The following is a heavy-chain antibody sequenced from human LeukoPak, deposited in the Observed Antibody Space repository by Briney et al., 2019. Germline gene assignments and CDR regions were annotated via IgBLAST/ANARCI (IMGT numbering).Heavy chain of an antibody. CDR3: ARDPSPRGYDSSGYYELRIYFDY. J-gene: IGHJ4*02. CDR1: GFTFSSYS. CDR2: ISSSSSYI. D-gene: IGHD3-22*01. V-gene: IGHV3-21*01. Sequence: GGSLRLSCAASGFTFSSYSMNWVRQAPGKGPEWVSSISSSSSYIYYADSVKGRFTISRDNAKNSLYLQMNSLRAEDTAVYYCARDPSPRGYDSSGYYELRIYFDYWGQGTLVTVSS.